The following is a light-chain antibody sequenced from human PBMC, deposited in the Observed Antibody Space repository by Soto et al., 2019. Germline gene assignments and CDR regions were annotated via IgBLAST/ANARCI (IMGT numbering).Light chain of an antibody. J-gene: IGKJ4*01. CDR3: QHYDNSPLT. CDR2: GAS. Sequence: EVVLTQSPGTLSLSPGERATLSCRASQSVSSWSLAWYQQKPGQAPRLLIYGASSRAIGIPDRFSGSGSGTDFTLTITRLETEDFALYYCQHYDNSPLTFGVGTRVEIK. V-gene: IGKV3-20*01. CDR1: QSVSSWS.